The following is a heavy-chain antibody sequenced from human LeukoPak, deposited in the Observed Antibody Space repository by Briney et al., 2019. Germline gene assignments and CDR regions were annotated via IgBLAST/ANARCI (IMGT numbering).Heavy chain of an antibody. CDR1: GYTFTGYY. CDR2: INPNSGGT. D-gene: IGHD2-2*01. CDR3: ARDDCSSTSCYYMDV. J-gene: IGHJ6*03. V-gene: IGHV1-2*02. Sequence: ASVKVSCKASGYTFTGYYMHWVRQAPGQGLEWMGWINPNSGGTNYAQKFQGRVTMTRDTSISTAYMELSRLRSDDTAVYYCARDDCSSTSCYYMDVWGKGTTVTVSS.